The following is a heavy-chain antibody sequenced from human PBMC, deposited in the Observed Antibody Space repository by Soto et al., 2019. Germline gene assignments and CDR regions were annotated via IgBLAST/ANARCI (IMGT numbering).Heavy chain of an antibody. Sequence: VGSLRLSCVASGFTFDSCGMNWVRQAPGKGLEWVAGVSPHAANTYYAHSLRGRFIISRDDSSKTVSLDMNSLSGEDSAVYYCPNAGAKTPCNFEHWGQRTVVTVAS. CDR3: PNAGAKTPCNFEH. V-gene: IGHV3-23*01. CDR2: VSPHAANT. CDR1: GFTFDSCG. D-gene: IGHD3-9*01. J-gene: IGHJ4*02.